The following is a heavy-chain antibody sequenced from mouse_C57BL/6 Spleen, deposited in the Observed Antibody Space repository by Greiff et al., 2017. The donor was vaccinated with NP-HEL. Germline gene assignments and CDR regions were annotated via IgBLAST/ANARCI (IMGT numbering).Heavy chain of an antibody. CDR1: GYTFTSYW. D-gene: IGHD1-1*01. J-gene: IGHJ4*01. CDR3: ARVITTVVAMRDLPCYAMDY. CDR2: IYPGSGST. V-gene: IGHV1-55*01. Sequence: QVTLKVSGAELVKPGASVKMSCKASGYTFTSYWITWVKQRPGQGLEWIGDIYPGSGSTNYNEKFKSKATLTVDTSSSTAYMQLSSLTSEDSAVYYCARVITTVVAMRDLPCYAMDYWGQGTSVTVSS.